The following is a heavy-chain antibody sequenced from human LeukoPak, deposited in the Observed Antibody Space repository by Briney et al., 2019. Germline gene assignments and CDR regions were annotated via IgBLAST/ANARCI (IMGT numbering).Heavy chain of an antibody. CDR1: GGSFSGYY. CDR2: INHSGST. V-gene: IGHV4-34*01. CDR3: ARGRSVAPLDY. Sequence: SETLSLTCAVYGGSFSGYYLSWIRQPPGKGLEWIWEINHSGSTNYNPSLKSRLTISVHTSKNQFSLKLSSVTAADTAVYYCARGRSVAPLDYWGQGTLVTVSS. J-gene: IGHJ4*02. D-gene: IGHD3-10*01.